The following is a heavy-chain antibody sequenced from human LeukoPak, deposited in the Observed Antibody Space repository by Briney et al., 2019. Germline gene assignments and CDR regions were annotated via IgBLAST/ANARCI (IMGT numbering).Heavy chain of an antibody. D-gene: IGHD4-23*01. Sequence: PGGSLRLSCAASGLTFSTYSMNWVRQAPGKGLEWVSSITGNTDYIYYADSVRGRFTISRDNAKNSLYLQMNSLRAEDTAVYYCARDDGGNLNDAFDIWGQGTMVTVSS. CDR2: ITGNTDYI. J-gene: IGHJ3*02. CDR3: ARDDGGNLNDAFDI. V-gene: IGHV3-21*01. CDR1: GLTFSTYS.